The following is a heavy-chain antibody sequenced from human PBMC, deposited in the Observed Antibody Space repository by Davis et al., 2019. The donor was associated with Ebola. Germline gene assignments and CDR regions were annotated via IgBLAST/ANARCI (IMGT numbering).Heavy chain of an antibody. Sequence: GSLRLSCTVSGGSISSSSYYWGWIRQPPGKGLEWFGSIYYSGSTYYNPSLKSRVTISVDTSKNQFSLKLSSVTAADTAVYYCARQRKVPDYWGQGTLVTVSS. J-gene: IGHJ4*02. CDR1: GGSISSSSYY. CDR2: IYYSGST. CDR3: ARQRKVPDY. V-gene: IGHV4-39*01. D-gene: IGHD4/OR15-4a*01.